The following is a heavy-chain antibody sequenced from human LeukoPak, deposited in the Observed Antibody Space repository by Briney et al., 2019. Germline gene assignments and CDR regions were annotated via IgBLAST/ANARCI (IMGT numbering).Heavy chain of an antibody. CDR3: ARSNPSVDYGDYAFDY. CDR1: GGSISSSSYY. Sequence: PSETLSLTCTVSGGSISSSSYYWGWIRQPPGKGLEWIGSIYYSGSTYYNPSLKSRVTMSVDTSKNQFSLKLSSVTAADTAVYYCARSNPSVDYGDYAFDYWGQGTLVTVSS. J-gene: IGHJ4*02. V-gene: IGHV4-39*07. D-gene: IGHD4-17*01. CDR2: IYYSGST.